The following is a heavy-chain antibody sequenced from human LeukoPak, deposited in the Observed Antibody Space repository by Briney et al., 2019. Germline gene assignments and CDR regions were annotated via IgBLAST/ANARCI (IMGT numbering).Heavy chain of an antibody. CDR1: GFTFSSYA. CDR2: ISGSGGST. J-gene: IGHJ4*02. CDR3: AKDLDVGGYYSYYFDY. D-gene: IGHD3-22*01. V-gene: IGHV3-23*01. Sequence: PGGSLRLTCAASGFTFSSYAMSWVRQAPGKGLEWVSAISGSGGSTYYADSVKGRFTISRDNSKNTLYLQMNSLRAEDTAVYYCAKDLDVGGYYSYYFDYWGQGTLVTVSS.